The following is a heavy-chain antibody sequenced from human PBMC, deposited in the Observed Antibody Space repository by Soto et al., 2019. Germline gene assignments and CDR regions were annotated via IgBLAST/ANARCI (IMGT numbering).Heavy chain of an antibody. CDR1: GFTFSSYA. V-gene: IGHV3-64*01. Sequence: EVQLVESGGGLVQPGGSLRLSCAASGFTFSSYAMHWVRQAPGKGLEYVSAISSNGGSTYYANSVKGSFTISRDNSKNTLYLQMGSLRAEDMAVYYCARVPGYWGQGTLVTVSS. CDR3: ARVPGY. J-gene: IGHJ4*02. CDR2: ISSNGGST.